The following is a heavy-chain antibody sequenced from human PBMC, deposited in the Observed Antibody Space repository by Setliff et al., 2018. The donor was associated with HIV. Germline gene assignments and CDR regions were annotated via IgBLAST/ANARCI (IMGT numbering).Heavy chain of an antibody. Sequence: GGSLILSCVASGFTFSSYWMHWIRQAPGKGLEWISYISGSGSTMYFADSVKGRFTISRDNAKNSLYLQMNSLRAEDTALYYCAKDIVWSSGAFDIWGQGTMVTVSS. D-gene: IGHD3-3*01. CDR1: GFTFSSYW. V-gene: IGHV3-48*04. CDR2: ISGSGSTM. CDR3: AKDIVWSSGAFDI. J-gene: IGHJ3*02.